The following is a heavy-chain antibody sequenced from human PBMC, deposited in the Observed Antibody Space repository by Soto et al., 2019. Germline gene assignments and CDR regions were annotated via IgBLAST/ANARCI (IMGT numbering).Heavy chain of an antibody. J-gene: IGHJ4*02. CDR2: IYYSGST. Sequence: SETLSLTCTVSGGSISSGDYYWGWIRQPPGKGLEWIGYIYYSGSTYYNPSLKSRVTISVDTSKNQFSLKLSSVTAADTAVYYCARAGAMVTSEYFDYWGQGTLVTVSS. D-gene: IGHD5-18*01. CDR1: GGSISSGDYY. V-gene: IGHV4-30-4*01. CDR3: ARAGAMVTSEYFDY.